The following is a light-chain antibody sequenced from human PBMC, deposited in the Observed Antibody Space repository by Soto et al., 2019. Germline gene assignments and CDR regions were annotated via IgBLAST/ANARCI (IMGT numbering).Light chain of an antibody. CDR3: QQYNNWPSW. CDR2: AAS. CDR1: QSISSY. V-gene: IGKV1-39*01. J-gene: IGKJ1*01. Sequence: DIQMTQSPSSLSASVGDRVTITCRASQSISSYLNWYQQKPGKAPKLLIYAASSLQSGVPSRFSGSGSGTDFTLTISSLQSEDFAVYYCQQYNNWPSWFGQGTKVDIK.